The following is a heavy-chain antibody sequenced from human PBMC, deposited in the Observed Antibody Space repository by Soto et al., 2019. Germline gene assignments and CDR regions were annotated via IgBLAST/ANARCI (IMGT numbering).Heavy chain of an antibody. CDR2: IYYTGST. D-gene: IGHD1-26*01. CDR1: GGSISSSNYH. CDR3: ARRLVGAVKGFDY. Sequence: ASETLSLTCTVSGGSISSSNYHWGWIRQAPGKGLEWIGNIYYTGSTYYNPSLISRVTVSVDTSKNQFSLRLTSVTAADSATYYCARRLVGAVKGFDYWGQGALVTVSS. J-gene: IGHJ4*02. V-gene: IGHV4-39*01.